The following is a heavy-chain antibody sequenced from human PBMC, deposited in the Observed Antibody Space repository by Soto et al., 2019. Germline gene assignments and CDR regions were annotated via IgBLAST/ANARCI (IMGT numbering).Heavy chain of an antibody. J-gene: IGHJ3*02. CDR3: ARHHDSSGYTNAFDI. Sequence: PGESLKISCKGSGYIFTNYWIGWVRQMHGKGLEWMGIIYPGDSDTRYSPSFQGQVTISGDKSISTAYLQWSSLKASDTAMYYCARHHDSSGYTNAFDIWGQGTMVTVSS. CDR1: GYIFTNYW. V-gene: IGHV5-51*01. D-gene: IGHD3-22*01. CDR2: IYPGDSDT.